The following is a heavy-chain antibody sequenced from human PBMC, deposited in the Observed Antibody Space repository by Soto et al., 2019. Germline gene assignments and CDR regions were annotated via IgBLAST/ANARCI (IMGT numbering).Heavy chain of an antibody. V-gene: IGHV4-59*01. CDR3: ARDERFGETAHYYYYGMDV. Sequence: PSETLSLTCTVSGGSISSYYWSWIRQPPGKGLEWIGYIYYSGSTNYNPSLKSRVTISVDTSKNQFSLKLSSVTAADTAVYYCARDERFGETAHYYYYGMDVWGQGTTVTVSS. D-gene: IGHD3-10*01. CDR2: IYYSGST. CDR1: GGSISSYY. J-gene: IGHJ6*02.